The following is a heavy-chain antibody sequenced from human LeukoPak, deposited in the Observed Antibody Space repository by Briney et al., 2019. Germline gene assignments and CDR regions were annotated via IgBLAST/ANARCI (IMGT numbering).Heavy chain of an antibody. V-gene: IGHV3-7*01. CDR3: ARAKTYCSSTSSYTRLFDY. Sequence: GGSLRLSCAASGFTFSSYWMSWVRQAPGKGLEWVANIKQDGSEKYYVDSVKGRFTISRDNAKNSLYLQMNSLRAEDTAVYYCARAKTYCSSTSSYTRLFDYWGQGTLVTVSS. D-gene: IGHD2-2*02. J-gene: IGHJ4*02. CDR2: IKQDGSEK. CDR1: GFTFSSYW.